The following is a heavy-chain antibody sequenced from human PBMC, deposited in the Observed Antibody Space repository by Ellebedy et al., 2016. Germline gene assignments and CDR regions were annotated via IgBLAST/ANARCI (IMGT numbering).Heavy chain of an antibody. V-gene: IGHV4-39*01. CDR3: ARHVPPGSGYYDNWFNP. Sequence: SETLSLXCTVSGASISSGSYYWGWIRQPPGKGLEWIGSIYYSGSTYSNPSLKSRVTISVDTSKNQFSLKLSSVTAADTAVYYCARHVPPGSGYYDNWFNPWGQGTLVTVSS. CDR2: IYYSGST. J-gene: IGHJ5*02. CDR1: GASISSGSYY. D-gene: IGHD3-3*01.